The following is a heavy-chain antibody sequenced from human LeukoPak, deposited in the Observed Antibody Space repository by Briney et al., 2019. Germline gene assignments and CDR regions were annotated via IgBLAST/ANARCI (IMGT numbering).Heavy chain of an antibody. CDR2: IYYSGST. V-gene: IGHV4-39*01. J-gene: IGHJ4*02. CDR3: ARGLN. D-gene: IGHD3-16*01. CDR1: GDSISNSADY. Sequence: PSETLSLTCTVSGDSISNSADYWGWIRQSPGKGLEWIGNIYYSGSTYYNPSLKSRVTISVDTSKNQFSLKLSSVTAADTAVYYCARGLNWGQGTLVTVSS.